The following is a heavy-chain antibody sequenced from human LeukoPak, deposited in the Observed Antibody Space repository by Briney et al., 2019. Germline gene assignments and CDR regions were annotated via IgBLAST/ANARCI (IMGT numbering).Heavy chain of an antibody. CDR3: ARCLNSGSYCYFDY. Sequence: ASVKVSCKASGYTFTSYGISWVRHAPGQGLEWMGWISAYNGNTNHAQKLQGRVTMTTDTSTSTAYMELRSLRSDDTAVYYCARCLNSGSYCYFDYWGQGTLVTVSS. D-gene: IGHD1-26*01. V-gene: IGHV1-18*01. J-gene: IGHJ4*02. CDR1: GYTFTSYG. CDR2: ISAYNGNT.